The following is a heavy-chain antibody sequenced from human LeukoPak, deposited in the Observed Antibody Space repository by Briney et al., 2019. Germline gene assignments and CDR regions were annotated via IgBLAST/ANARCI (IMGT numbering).Heavy chain of an antibody. V-gene: IGHV3-53*04. CDR3: ARGRGGDGYNFFDC. CDR1: GFTVSSNY. CDR2: IYSGGRT. J-gene: IGHJ4*02. Sequence: GGSLRLSCAASGFTVSSNYMSWVRQAPGKGLEWVSVIYSGGRTYYADSVKGRFTMSRHNSNNTLYLQMNSLRAEDTAVYYCARGRGGDGYNFFDCWGQETLVTVSS. D-gene: IGHD5-24*01.